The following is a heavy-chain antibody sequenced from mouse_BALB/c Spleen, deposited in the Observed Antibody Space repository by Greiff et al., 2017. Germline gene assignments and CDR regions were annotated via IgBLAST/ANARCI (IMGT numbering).Heavy chain of an antibody. CDR3: ERERKYYGSSVIAY. Sequence: EVQGVESGGGLVKPGGSLKLSCAASGFTFSSYAMSWVRQTPEKRLEWVASISSGGSTYYPDSVKGRFTISRDNARNILYLQMSSLWSEDTAMYYCERERKYYGSSVIAYWGQGTLVTVSA. J-gene: IGHJ3*01. CDR1: GFTFSSYA. V-gene: IGHV5-6-5*01. CDR2: ISSGGST. D-gene: IGHD1-1*01.